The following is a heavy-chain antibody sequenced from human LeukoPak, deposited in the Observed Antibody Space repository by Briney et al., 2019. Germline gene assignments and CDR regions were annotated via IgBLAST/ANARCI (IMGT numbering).Heavy chain of an antibody. J-gene: IGHJ6*03. D-gene: IGHD6-13*01. CDR3: ARGGGAAADYSYYYMDV. Sequence: SVKVSCKASGGTFSSYTISWVRQAPGQGLERFGRIIPILGIANYAQKFQGRVTITADKSTSTAYMELRSLRSDDTAVYYCARGGGAAADYSYYYMDVWGKGTTVTVSS. CDR1: GGTFSSYT. CDR2: IIPILGIA. V-gene: IGHV1-69*02.